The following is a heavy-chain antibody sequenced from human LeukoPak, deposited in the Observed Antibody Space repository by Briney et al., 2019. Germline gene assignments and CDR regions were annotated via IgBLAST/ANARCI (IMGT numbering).Heavy chain of an antibody. V-gene: IGHV3-11*04. CDR2: VTSSGGHM. Sequence: GRSLRLSCAASGFIFSDYYMTWIRQAPGKGLEWVSYVTSSGGHMYYADSAKGRFTISRDNAKNSLDLQMNSLRAEDTAVYYCARVARYGDYIGGSDYWGQGALVTVSS. D-gene: IGHD4-17*01. J-gene: IGHJ4*02. CDR1: GFIFSDYY. CDR3: ARVARYGDYIGGSDY.